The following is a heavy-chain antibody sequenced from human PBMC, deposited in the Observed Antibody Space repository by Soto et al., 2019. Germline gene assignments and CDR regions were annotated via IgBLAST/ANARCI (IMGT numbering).Heavy chain of an antibody. J-gene: IGHJ4*02. V-gene: IGHV4-28*01. CDR2: IYYSGTT. CDR1: AYSISSSNW. Sequence: QVQLQESGPGLVKPSDTLSLTCAVPAYSISSSNWWGWIRQPPGKGLEWIGYIYYSGTTYYNPSLKSRVTMSVDTSKNQFSLKLTSVTAVDTAVYYCARREIQGPIDYWGQGTLVTVSS. D-gene: IGHD1-26*01. CDR3: ARREIQGPIDY.